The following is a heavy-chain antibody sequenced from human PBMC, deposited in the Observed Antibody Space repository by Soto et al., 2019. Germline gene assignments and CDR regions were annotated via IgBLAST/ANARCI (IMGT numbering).Heavy chain of an antibody. J-gene: IGHJ4*02. CDR2: IKQDGSEK. CDR1: GFTFSSYW. CDR3: ARAQGRAGIILFDY. Sequence: GGSLRLSCAASGFTFSSYWMSWVRQAPGKGLEWVANIKQDGSEKYYVDSVKGRFTISRDNSKNTLYLQMDSLRPEDSAIYFCARAQGRAGIILFDYWGQGTLVTVSS. D-gene: IGHD3-16*02. V-gene: IGHV3-7*04.